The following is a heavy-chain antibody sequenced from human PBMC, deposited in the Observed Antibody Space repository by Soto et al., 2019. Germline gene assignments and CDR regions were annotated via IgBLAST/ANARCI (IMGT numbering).Heavy chain of an antibody. Sequence: PGGSLRLSCAASGFTFDDYAMHWGRQAPGKGLEWVSGISWNSGSIGYADSVKGRFTISRDNAKNSLYLQMNSLRAEDTALYYCAKIHNYDAFDIWGQGKMVTVS. CDR2: ISWNSGSI. V-gene: IGHV3-9*01. J-gene: IGHJ3*02. D-gene: IGHD3-10*01. CDR1: GFTFDDYA. CDR3: AKIHNYDAFDI.